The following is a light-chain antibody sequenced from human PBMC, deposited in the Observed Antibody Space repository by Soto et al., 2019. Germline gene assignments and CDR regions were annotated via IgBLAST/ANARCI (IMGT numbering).Light chain of an antibody. J-gene: IGKJ1*01. CDR1: QSVSSNY. V-gene: IGKV3-20*01. CDR3: QQYGRSPWT. Sequence: ETVLTQSPGTLSSSPGERATLSCRASQSVSSNYLAWYQQKPGQAPRLLIYVASSRATGITDRFSGSGSGTDFTITISRLEPEDFAVYSFQQYGRSPWTFGQGTKVEIK. CDR2: VAS.